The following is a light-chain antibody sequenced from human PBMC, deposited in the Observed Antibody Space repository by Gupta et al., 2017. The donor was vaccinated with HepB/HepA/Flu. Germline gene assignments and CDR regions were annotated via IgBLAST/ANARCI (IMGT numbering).Light chain of an antibody. J-gene: IGKJ4*01. V-gene: IGKV3-11*01. Sequence: EIVLTQSPATLSLSPGERATLSCRASQSVSIYLAWYQQKPGQAPRLLIYDASNRATGIPARFSGSGYGTDFTLTISSREPEDFAVYYCKGRRNWPPLTFGGGTRVEVK. CDR3: KGRRNWPPLT. CDR2: DAS. CDR1: QSVSIY.